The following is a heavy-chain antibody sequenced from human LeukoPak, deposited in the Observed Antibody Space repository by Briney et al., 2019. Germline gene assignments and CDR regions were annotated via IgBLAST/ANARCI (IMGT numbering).Heavy chain of an antibody. CDR3: ARGVRLFYGSYYFDY. CDR1: GGSISSYY. J-gene: IGHJ4*02. V-gene: IGHV4-59*12. CDR2: IYYSGST. D-gene: IGHD3-10*01. Sequence: SETLSLTCTVSGGSISSYYWSWIRQPPGKGLEWIGYIYYSGSTNYNPSLKSRVTISVDTSKNQFSLKLSSVTAADTAVYYCARGVRLFYGSYYFDYWGQGTLVTVSS.